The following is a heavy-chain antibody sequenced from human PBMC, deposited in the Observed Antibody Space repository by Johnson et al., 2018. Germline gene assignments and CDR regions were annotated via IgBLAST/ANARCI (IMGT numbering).Heavy chain of an antibody. CDR2: IYYSGST. J-gene: IGHJ3*02. D-gene: IGHD7-27*01. Sequence: QVQLQESGPGLVKPSETLSLTCTVSGDSISSYYWSWIRQPPGKGLEWIGYIYYSGSTNDNPSLKSRVTTSVDTSKNQFSLRLTSVTPADTALYYCARGGGNWGMDAVDIWGQGIMVTVSS. V-gene: IGHV4-59*01. CDR1: GDSISSYY. CDR3: ARGGGNWGMDAVDI.